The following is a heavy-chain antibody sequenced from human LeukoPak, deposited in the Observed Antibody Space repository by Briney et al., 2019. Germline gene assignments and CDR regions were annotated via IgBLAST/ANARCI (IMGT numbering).Heavy chain of an antibody. Sequence: SETLSLTCTVSGGSISSSSYYWGWIRQPPGKGLEWIGSIYYSGSTYYNPSLKSRVTISVDTSKNQFSLKLRSVTAADTTVYYCARGRGIRYTRRGTFDIWGQGTKVTVSS. CDR1: GGSISSSSYY. J-gene: IGHJ3*02. D-gene: IGHD3-16*02. CDR2: IYYSGST. V-gene: IGHV4-39*01. CDR3: ARGRGIRYTRRGTFDI.